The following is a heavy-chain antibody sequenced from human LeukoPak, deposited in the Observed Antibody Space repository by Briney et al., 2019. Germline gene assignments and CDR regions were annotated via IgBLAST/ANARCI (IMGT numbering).Heavy chain of an antibody. V-gene: IGHV4-4*07. CDR1: GDSISRDY. CDR2: FYTSRST. D-gene: IGHD1-26*01. CDR3: AHGGNSGSYSEH. Sequence: SDTLSLTCTVSGDSISRDYWTWIRQPAGKGLEWIGRFYTSRSTDYNPSLESRVSISVDTSKNKFSLKLSSVTAADTAMYYCAHGGNSGSYSEHWGQGILVTVSS. J-gene: IGHJ4*02.